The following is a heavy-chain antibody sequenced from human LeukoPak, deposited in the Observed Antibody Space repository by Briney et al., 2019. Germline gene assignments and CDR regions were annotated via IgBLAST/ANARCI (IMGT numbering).Heavy chain of an antibody. CDR3: ACLRGPSDY. CDR1: GFTFSSYA. CDR2: ISGSGGST. D-gene: IGHD4-17*01. J-gene: IGHJ4*02. V-gene: IGHV3-23*01. Sequence: PGGSLRLPCAASGFTFSSYAMSWVRQAPGKGLEWVSAISGSGGSTYYADSVKGRFTISRDNSKNTLYLQVNSLRADDTAVYFCACLRGPSDYWGQGTLVTVSS.